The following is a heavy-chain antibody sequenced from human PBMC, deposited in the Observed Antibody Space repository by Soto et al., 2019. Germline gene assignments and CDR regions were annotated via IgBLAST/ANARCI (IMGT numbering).Heavy chain of an antibody. D-gene: IGHD5-18*01. CDR3: ARSNSYGYNYFDY. Sequence: GGSLRLSCAATGFTFSSYSMNWVRQAPGKGLEWVAVISYDGSSKYYADSVKGRFTISRDNSKNTLYLQMNSLRAEDTAVYYCARSNSYGYNYFDYWGQGTLVTVSS. CDR1: GFTFSSYS. J-gene: IGHJ4*02. CDR2: ISYDGSSK. V-gene: IGHV3-30*03.